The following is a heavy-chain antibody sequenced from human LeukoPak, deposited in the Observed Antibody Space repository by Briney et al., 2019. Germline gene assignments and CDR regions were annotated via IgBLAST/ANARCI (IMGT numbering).Heavy chain of an antibody. V-gene: IGHV4-59*01. CDR2: IYYSGST. D-gene: IGHD6-6*01. CDR1: GGSSSSYY. Sequence: QPSETLSLTFTVSGGSSSSYYWSWIRQPPGKGLEWIGYIYYSGSTNYNPSLKSRVTISVDTSKNQFSLKLSSVTAADTAVYYCARDRQLADAFDIWGQGTMVTVSS. J-gene: IGHJ3*02. CDR3: ARDRQLADAFDI.